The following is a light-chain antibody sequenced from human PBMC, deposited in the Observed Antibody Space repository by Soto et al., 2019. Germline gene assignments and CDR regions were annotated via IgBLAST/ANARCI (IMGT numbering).Light chain of an antibody. CDR3: QAWDSSTVV. V-gene: IGLV3-1*01. CDR1: KLGDKY. Sequence: SYELTQPPSVSVSPGHTASITCSGDKLGDKYACWYQQKPGQSPVLVISQDTKRPSGIPERFSGSNSGNTATLTISGTQAMDEADYFCQAWDSSTVVFGGGTQLTVL. J-gene: IGLJ2*01. CDR2: QDT.